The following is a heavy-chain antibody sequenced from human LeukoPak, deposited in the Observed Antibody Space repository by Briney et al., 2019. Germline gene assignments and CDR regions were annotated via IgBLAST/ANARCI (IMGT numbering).Heavy chain of an antibody. Sequence: SETLSLTCTVSGGSISSSSYYWSWIRQPAGKGLEWIGRIYTSGSTNYNPSLKSRVTMSVDTSKNQFSLKLSSVTAADTAVYYCARSYYYGSGSYEDYWSQGTLVTVSS. CDR2: IYTSGST. J-gene: IGHJ4*02. CDR3: ARSYYYGSGSYEDY. V-gene: IGHV4-61*02. CDR1: GGSISSSSYY. D-gene: IGHD3-10*01.